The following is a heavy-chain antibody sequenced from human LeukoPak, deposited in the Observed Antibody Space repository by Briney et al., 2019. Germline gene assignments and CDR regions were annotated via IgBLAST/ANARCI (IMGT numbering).Heavy chain of an antibody. CDR3: ARGVVVVPAANPFDY. Sequence: GGSLRLSCSASGFTFSSYWMSWVRQAPGKGLEWVANIKQDGSEKYYVDSVKGRFTISRDNAKNSLYLQMNSLRAEDTAVYYCARGVVVVPAANPFDYWGQGTLVTVSS. CDR1: GFTFSSYW. D-gene: IGHD2-2*01. CDR2: IKQDGSEK. V-gene: IGHV3-7*01. J-gene: IGHJ4*02.